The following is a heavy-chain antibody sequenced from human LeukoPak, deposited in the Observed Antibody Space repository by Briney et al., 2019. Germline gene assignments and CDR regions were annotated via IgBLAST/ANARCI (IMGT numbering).Heavy chain of an antibody. J-gene: IGHJ4*02. D-gene: IGHD6-13*01. CDR2: ISGSGGST. V-gene: IGHV3-23*01. CDR3: AKDRSSWSDY. CDR1: GGSISTYY. Sequence: ETLSLTCTVSGGSISTYYWGWIRQPPGKGLEWVSAISGSGGSTYYADSVKGRFTISRDNSKNTLYLQMNSLRAEDTAVYYCAKDRSSWSDYWGQGTLVTVSS.